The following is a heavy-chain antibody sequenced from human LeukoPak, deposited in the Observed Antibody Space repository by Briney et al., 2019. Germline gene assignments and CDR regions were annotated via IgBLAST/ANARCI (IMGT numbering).Heavy chain of an antibody. Sequence: SEALSLTCSVSGESIKSTPNYWAWVRQPPGKGLEWIGHIYYSTNTYYNSSLKSRVTISDDTSKNQVSLSLRSVTAADTALYFCVRRVAGTFYFDKWGEGSLVSVSS. CDR2: IYYSTNT. CDR3: VRRVAGTFYFDK. J-gene: IGHJ4*02. CDR1: GESIKSTPNY. V-gene: IGHV4-39*01. D-gene: IGHD6-19*01.